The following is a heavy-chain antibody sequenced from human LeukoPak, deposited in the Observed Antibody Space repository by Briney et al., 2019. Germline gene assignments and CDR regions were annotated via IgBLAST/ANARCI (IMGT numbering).Heavy chain of an antibody. CDR1: GGTFSSYA. V-gene: IGHV1-69*05. J-gene: IGHJ5*02. D-gene: IGHD3-22*01. CDR3: ARGASYDRGTDWFDP. Sequence: GASVKVSCKASGGTFSSYAISWVGQAPGQRLEWMGGIIPIFGTANYAQKFQGRVTITTDESTSTAYMELSSLRSEDTAVYYCARGASYDRGTDWFDPWGQGTLVTVSS. CDR2: IIPIFGTA.